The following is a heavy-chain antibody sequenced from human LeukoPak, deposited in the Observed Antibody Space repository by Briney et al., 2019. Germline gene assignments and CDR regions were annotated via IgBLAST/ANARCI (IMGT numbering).Heavy chain of an antibody. J-gene: IGHJ4*02. Sequence: PGGSLRLSCAASGFTFSSYAMSWVRQAPGKGLEWVSVISDGGGLTYYADSVKGRFTISRDNSKNTLYLQMNSLRAEDSAVYYCAKSRVRGVYYFDYWGQGTLVTVSS. D-gene: IGHD3-10*02. CDR2: ISDGGGLT. V-gene: IGHV3-23*01. CDR3: AKSRVRGVYYFDY. CDR1: GFTFSSYA.